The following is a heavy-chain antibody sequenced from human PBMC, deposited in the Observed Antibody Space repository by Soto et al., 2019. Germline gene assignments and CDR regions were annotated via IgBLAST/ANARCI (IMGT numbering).Heavy chain of an antibody. CDR2: INPSDGST. CDR1: GYTFSSDY. Sequence: GALVKVACKGSGYTFSSDYMHWGRQAPGQGLEWMGIINPSDGSTSYAQKFQGRVTMTRDTSTSTVYMELSSLRSEDTAVYYCARGFLRSGYYNNWFDPWGQGTLVTVSS. J-gene: IGHJ5*02. V-gene: IGHV1-46*01. D-gene: IGHD3-22*01. CDR3: ARGFLRSGYYNNWFDP.